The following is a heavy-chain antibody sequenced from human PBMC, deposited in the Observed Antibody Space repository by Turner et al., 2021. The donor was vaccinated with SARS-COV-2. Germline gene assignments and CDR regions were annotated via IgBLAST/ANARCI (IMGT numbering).Heavy chain of an antibody. CDR2: IYSGGST. D-gene: IGHD2-15*01. J-gene: IGHJ3*02. V-gene: IGHV3-53*04. Sequence: EVQLVESVGGLVQPGGSLSLSCAASGLTVSSNYMSWVRQAPGKGLEWVSVIYSGGSTYYTDSVKGRFTISRHNSKNTLYLQMNSLRAEDTAVYYCARSVAEDAFDIWGQGTMVTVSS. CDR3: ARSVAEDAFDI. CDR1: GLTVSSNY.